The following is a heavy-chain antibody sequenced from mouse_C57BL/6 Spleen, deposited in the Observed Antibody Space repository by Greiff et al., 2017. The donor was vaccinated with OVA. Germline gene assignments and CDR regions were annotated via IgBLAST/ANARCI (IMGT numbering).Heavy chain of an antibody. D-gene: IGHD2-1*01. CDR3: ARSVGNYWVAY. CDR1: GYSFTGYY. CDR2: INPSTGGT. V-gene: IGHV1-42*01. Sequence: VQLQQSGPELVKPGASVKISCKASGYSFTGYYMNWVKQSPEKSLEWIGEINPSTGGTTYNQKFKAKATLTVDKSSSTAYMQLKSLTSEDSAVYYCARSVGNYWVAYWGQGTLVTVSA. J-gene: IGHJ3*01.